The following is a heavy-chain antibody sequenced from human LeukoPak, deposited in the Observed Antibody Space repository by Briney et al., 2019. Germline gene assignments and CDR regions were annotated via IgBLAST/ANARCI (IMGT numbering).Heavy chain of an antibody. CDR1: GGSISSGDYY. CDR3: ARDRTDSSGYYYYFDY. V-gene: IGHV4-30-4*01. D-gene: IGHD3-22*01. Sequence: SETLSLTCTVSGGSISSGDYYWSWIRQPPGKGLEGIGYIYYSGSTYYNPSLKSRVTISVDTSKNQFSLKLSSVTAADTAVYYCARDRTDSSGYYYYFDYWGQGTLVTVSS. CDR2: IYYSGST. J-gene: IGHJ4*02.